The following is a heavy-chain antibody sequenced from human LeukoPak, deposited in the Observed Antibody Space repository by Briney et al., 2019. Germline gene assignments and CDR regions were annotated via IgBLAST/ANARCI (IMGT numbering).Heavy chain of an antibody. CDR3: ARDRGWFGVNWFDP. V-gene: IGHV4-61*02. CDR2: IYTSGST. J-gene: IGHJ5*02. Sequence: PSETLSLTCTVSGGSISSGSYYWSWIRQPAGKGLEWIGRIYTSGSTNYNPSLKSRVTISVDTSKNQFSLKLSSVTAADTAVYYCARDRGWFGVNWFDPWGQGTLVTVSS. D-gene: IGHD3-10*01. CDR1: GGSISSGSYY.